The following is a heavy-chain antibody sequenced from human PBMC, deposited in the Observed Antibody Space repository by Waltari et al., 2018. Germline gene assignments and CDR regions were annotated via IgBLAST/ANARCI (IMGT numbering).Heavy chain of an antibody. V-gene: IGHV3-23*05. D-gene: IGHD5-12*01. CDR2: IDSRGGDT. CDR1: GFTFNRYY. J-gene: IGHJ3*02. CDR3: GNIGAFDI. Sequence: EVELWESGGGLVQPGGSLRLSCAASGFTFNRYYMSWVRQAPGKGLEWVSAIDSRGGDTYYADSVKGRFAISRDNVNNTVYLQMNRLRVEDTAVYYCGNIGAFDIWGQGTMVTVSS.